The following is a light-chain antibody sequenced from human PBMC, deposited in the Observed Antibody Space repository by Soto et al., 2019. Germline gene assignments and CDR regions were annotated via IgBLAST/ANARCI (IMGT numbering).Light chain of an antibody. Sequence: VLTQPPSVSGAPGQRVTISFTGSSSNIGAGYDVHWYQQLPGTAPKLLIYGNSNRPSGVPDRFSGSKSGTSASLAITGLQAEDEADYYCQSYDSSLSGYVFGTGTKVTVL. CDR2: GNS. CDR3: QSYDSSLSGYV. V-gene: IGLV1-40*01. J-gene: IGLJ1*01. CDR1: SSNIGAGYD.